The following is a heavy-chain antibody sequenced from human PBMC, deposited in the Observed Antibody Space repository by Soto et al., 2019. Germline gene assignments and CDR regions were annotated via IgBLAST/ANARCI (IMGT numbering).Heavy chain of an antibody. CDR1: GYSFTSYW. CDR3: ARIREVAATHLPYYYYGMDV. D-gene: IGHD2-15*01. Sequence: GESLKLSCKGSGYSFTSYWISWVRQMPGKGLEWMGRIDPSDSYTNYSPSFQGHVTISADKSISTAYLQWSSLKASDTAMYYCARIREVAATHLPYYYYGMDVWGQGTTVTVSS. CDR2: IDPSDSYT. V-gene: IGHV5-10-1*01. J-gene: IGHJ6*02.